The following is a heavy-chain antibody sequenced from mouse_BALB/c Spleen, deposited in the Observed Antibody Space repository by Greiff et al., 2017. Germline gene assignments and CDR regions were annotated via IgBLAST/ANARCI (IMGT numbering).Heavy chain of an antibody. CDR3: APFTTVYAMDY. Sequence: DVQLQESGPGLVKPSQSLSLTCTVTGYSITSDYAWNWLRQFPGNKLEWMGYISYSGSTSYNPSLKSRISITRDTSKNQFFLQLNSVTTEDTATYYCAPFTTVYAMDYWGQGTSVTVSS. V-gene: IGHV3-2*02. CDR2: ISYSGST. D-gene: IGHD1-1*01. CDR1: GYSITSDYA. J-gene: IGHJ4*01.